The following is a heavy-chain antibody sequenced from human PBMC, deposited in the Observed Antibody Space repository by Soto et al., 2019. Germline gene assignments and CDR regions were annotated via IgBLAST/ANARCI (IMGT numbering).Heavy chain of an antibody. CDR2: ISAYNGNT. V-gene: IGHV1-18*04. CDR3: ARDGQDIVVVVAATGNWFDP. D-gene: IGHD2-15*01. J-gene: IGHJ5*02. Sequence: ASVKVSCKASGYTFTSYGISWVRQAPGQGLEWMGWISAYNGNTNYAQKLQGRVTMTTDTSTSTAYMELRSLRSDDTAVYYCARDGQDIVVVVAATGNWFDPWGQGTPVTVSS. CDR1: GYTFTSYG.